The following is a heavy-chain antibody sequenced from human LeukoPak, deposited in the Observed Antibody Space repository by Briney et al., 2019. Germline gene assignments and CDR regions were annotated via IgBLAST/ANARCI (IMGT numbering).Heavy chain of an antibody. CDR3: AREFDFWSGYLDY. Sequence: KLGSSVKVSCKASGGTFSSYTISWGRQAPGQGLEWMGRIIPILGIANYAQKFQGRVTITADKSTSTAYMELSSLRSEDTAVYYCAREFDFWSGYLDYWGQGTLVTVSS. V-gene: IGHV1-69*04. CDR1: GGTFSSYT. J-gene: IGHJ4*02. CDR2: IIPILGIA. D-gene: IGHD3-3*01.